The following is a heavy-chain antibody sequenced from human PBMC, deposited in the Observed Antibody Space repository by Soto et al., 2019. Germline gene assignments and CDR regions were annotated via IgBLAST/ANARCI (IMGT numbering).Heavy chain of an antibody. J-gene: IGHJ4*02. D-gene: IGHD6-13*01. V-gene: IGHV1-3*01. CDR3: ARDIMAAAPDY. Sequence: KFQGRVTITRDTSASTAYMELSSLRSEDTAVYYCARDIMAAAPDYWGPGTLVTVSS.